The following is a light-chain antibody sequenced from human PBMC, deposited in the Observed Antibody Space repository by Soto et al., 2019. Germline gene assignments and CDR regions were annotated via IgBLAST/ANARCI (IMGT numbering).Light chain of an antibody. CDR3: QQSNNHPIS. Sequence: AXXGXXVTSPCRASKAVNSWLAWFQQKPGMAPKLVIYDVSSLQSGVPSRFSGSGSGTEFTLTISSLQPEDFATYYCQQSNNHPISFGQGTRLEI. J-gene: IGKJ5*01. CDR1: KAVNSW. CDR2: DVS. V-gene: IGKV1-12*01.